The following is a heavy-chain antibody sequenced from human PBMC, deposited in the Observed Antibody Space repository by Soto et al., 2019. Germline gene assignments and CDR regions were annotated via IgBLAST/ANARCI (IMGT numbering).Heavy chain of an antibody. CDR3: ARDLMGCSSGSCHELFQY. V-gene: IGHV4-59*01. D-gene: IGHD2-15*01. J-gene: IGHJ1*01. CDR2: IYYSGRA. Sequence: ADTISHPCTVFGASIRDYYWTWVRQTTGKGLEWIGYIYYSGRANYNPSLKSRVTISVDTSKNQFSLRLSSVTAADTAMYYCARDLMGCSSGSCHELFQYWGLGTLVTVSS. CDR1: GASIRDYY.